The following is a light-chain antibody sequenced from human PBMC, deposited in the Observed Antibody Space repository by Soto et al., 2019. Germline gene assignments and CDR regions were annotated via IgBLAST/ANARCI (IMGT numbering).Light chain of an antibody. J-gene: IGLJ2*01. V-gene: IGLV2-23*01. CDR1: SSDVGSYNL. CDR3: CSYAGSSTVV. CDR2: EDS. Sequence: QSVLTQPASVSGSPGQSITISCTGTSSDVGSYNLVSWYQQHPGKAPKVMIYEDSKRPSGVSNRFSGSKSDNTASLTISGLQAEDEADYYCCSYAGSSTVVFGGGTKLTVL.